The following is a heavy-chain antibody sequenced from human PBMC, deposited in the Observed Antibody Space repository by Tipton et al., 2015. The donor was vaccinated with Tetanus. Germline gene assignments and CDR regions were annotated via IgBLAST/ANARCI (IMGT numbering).Heavy chain of an antibody. CDR3: ARDERYGDYAY. CDR1: DASIGSISYY. D-gene: IGHD4-17*01. CDR2: TYYSGST. V-gene: IGHV4-61*01. J-gene: IGHJ4*02. Sequence: LRLSCTVSDASIGSISYYWSWIRQPPGKGLEWIGYTYYSGSTGYNPSLKSRVTISIDSSKNQFSLKLTSVTAADTAMYYCARDERYGDYAYWGQGALVTVSS.